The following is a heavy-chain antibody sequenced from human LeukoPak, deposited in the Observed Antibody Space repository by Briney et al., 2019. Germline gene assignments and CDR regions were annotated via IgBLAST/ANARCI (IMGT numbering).Heavy chain of an antibody. J-gene: IGHJ6*03. D-gene: IGHD4-17*01. CDR3: ARETVTTSVGYYYYYMDV. CDR1: GFTYRSYA. V-gene: IGHV3-30*04. Sequence: GRSLRLFCAASGFTYRSYAMHWVRQASGKGLVWVAVISYDGSNKYYAHSMKGRFTISRDNSKNTLYLQMNSLRAEDTAVYCCARETVTTSVGYYYYYMDVWGKGTTVTVSS. CDR2: ISYDGSNK.